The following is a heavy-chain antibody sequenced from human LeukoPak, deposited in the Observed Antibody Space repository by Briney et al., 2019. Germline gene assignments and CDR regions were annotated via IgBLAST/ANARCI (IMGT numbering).Heavy chain of an antibody. CDR2: IYSGDTT. CDR1: GFTVSSDY. CDR3: ARSVAKVGHYYYYGMDV. D-gene: IGHD5/OR15-5a*01. J-gene: IGHJ6*02. V-gene: IGHV3-53*01. Sequence: GGSLRLSCAASGFTVSSDYMSWVRQAPGKGLEWVSVIYSGDTTYYADSVKGRFTISRDNSKNTLFLQMNSLRAEDTAVYYCARSVAKVGHYYYYGMDVWGQGTTVTVSS.